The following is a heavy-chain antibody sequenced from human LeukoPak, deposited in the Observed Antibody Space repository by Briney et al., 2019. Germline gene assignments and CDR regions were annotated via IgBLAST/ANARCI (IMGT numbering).Heavy chain of an antibody. CDR3: ARQRYVVVVAATPELGY. Sequence: ASVKVSCKASGCTFTGYYMHWVRQAPGQGLEWMGWINPNSGGTNYAQKFQGRVTMTRDTSISTAYMELSRLRSDDTAVYYCARQRYVVVVAATPELGYWGQGTLVTVSS. J-gene: IGHJ4*02. V-gene: IGHV1-2*02. CDR2: INPNSGGT. CDR1: GCTFTGYY. D-gene: IGHD2-15*01.